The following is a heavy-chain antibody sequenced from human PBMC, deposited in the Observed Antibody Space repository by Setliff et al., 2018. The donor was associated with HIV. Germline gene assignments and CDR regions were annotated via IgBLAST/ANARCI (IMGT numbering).Heavy chain of an antibody. J-gene: IGHJ4*02. Sequence: SETLSLTCAVYGGYLSEYYWSWIRQAPGKGLEWIGEVNRRGNSNYNPALKSRITVSVDTSKKQFSLKLKSVSAADTGIYYCAREGIVGAAAFDYWGQGTQVTVSA. D-gene: IGHD1-26*01. CDR1: GGYLSEYY. V-gene: IGHV4-34*01. CDR3: AREGIVGAAAFDY. CDR2: VNRRGNS.